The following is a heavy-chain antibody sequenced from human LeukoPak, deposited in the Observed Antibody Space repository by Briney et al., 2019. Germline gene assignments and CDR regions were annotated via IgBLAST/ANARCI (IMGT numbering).Heavy chain of an antibody. D-gene: IGHD3-10*01. CDR2: IYYSGST. Sequence: SETLSLTCTVSGGSISSGGYYWSWIRQHPGKGLEWIGYIYYSGSTYYNPSLKSRVTISVGTSKNQFSLKLSSVTAADTVVYYCARSTMVQGIAAVDAFDIWGQGTMVTVSS. V-gene: IGHV4-31*03. J-gene: IGHJ3*02. CDR3: ARSTMVQGIAAVDAFDI. CDR1: GGSISSGGYY.